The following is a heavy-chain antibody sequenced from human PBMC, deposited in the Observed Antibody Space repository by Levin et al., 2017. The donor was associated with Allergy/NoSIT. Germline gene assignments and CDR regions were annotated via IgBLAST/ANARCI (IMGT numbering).Heavy chain of an antibody. Sequence: SQTLSLPCAVYGGSFRGYYWSWIRQSPGKGLEWLGEMNHRGSRNYNPSLNSRVTVSVYTSKNQFSLKLHSVTAADAAIYYCARVRGVFRNGYFDLWGRGTLVTVSS. J-gene: IGHJ2*01. D-gene: IGHD2-8*01. CDR2: MNHRGSR. CDR3: ARVRGVFRNGYFDL. V-gene: IGHV4-34*01. CDR1: GGSFRGYY.